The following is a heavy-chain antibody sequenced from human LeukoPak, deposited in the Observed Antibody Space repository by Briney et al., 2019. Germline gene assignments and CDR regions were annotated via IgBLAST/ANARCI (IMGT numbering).Heavy chain of an antibody. CDR1: GGSISSSNW. J-gene: IGHJ4*02. V-gene: IGHV4-4*02. Sequence: PSETLSLTCAVSGGSISSSNWWSWVRQPPGKGLEWIGEIYHSGSTNYNPSLKSRVTISVDKSKNQFSLKLSSVTAADTAVYYCARALGYSGYDSGDYWGQGTLVTVSS. D-gene: IGHD5-12*01. CDR2: IYHSGST. CDR3: ARALGYSGYDSGDY.